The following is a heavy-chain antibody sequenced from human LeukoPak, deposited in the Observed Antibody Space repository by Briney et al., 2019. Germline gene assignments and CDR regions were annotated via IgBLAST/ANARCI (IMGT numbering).Heavy chain of an antibody. Sequence: ASVKVSCKASGYTFTGYYMHWVRQAPGQGLEWMGWINPNSGGTNYAQKFQGRVTMTRDTSISTAYMELSRLRSDDTAVYYCARDQALTVGDVAFDNWGQGTMVTVSS. CDR2: INPNSGGT. J-gene: IGHJ3*02. CDR1: GYTFTGYY. D-gene: IGHD3-22*01. V-gene: IGHV1-2*02. CDR3: ARDQALTVGDVAFDN.